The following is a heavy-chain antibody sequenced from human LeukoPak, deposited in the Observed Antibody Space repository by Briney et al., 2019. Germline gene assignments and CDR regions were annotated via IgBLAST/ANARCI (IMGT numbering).Heavy chain of an antibody. CDR1: GYSFTSYW. D-gene: IGHD1-7*01. CDR3: ARELDYGDY. CDR2: INPTDSET. Sequence: GESLKVSCKASGYSFTSYWIGWVRQMPGKGLEYMGMINPTDSETRYSPCFLGQVTISADKSISTAYLQWSSLEASDTAMYYCARELDYGDYWGQGTLVTVSS. V-gene: IGHV5-51*01. J-gene: IGHJ4*02.